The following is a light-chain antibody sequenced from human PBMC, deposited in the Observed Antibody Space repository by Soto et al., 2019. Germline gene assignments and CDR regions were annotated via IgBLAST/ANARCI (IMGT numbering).Light chain of an antibody. CDR3: SSYTSSSTYV. CDR1: SSDVGSYNH. CDR2: EVS. J-gene: IGLJ1*01. V-gene: IGLV2-18*02. Sequence: QSALTQPPSVSGSPGQSVTISCTGTSSDVGSYNHVSWYQRPPGTAPKVMIYEVSNRPSGVPDRFSGSKSGNTATLTISGLQAEDEADYYCSSYTSSSTYVFGTGTKLTVL.